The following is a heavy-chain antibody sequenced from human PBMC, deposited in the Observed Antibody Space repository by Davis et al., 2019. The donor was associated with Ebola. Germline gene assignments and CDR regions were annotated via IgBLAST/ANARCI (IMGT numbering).Heavy chain of an antibody. CDR1: GGTFSSYT. Sequence: SVKVSCKASGGTFSSYTISWVRQAPGQGLEWMGRIIPILGIANYAQKFQGRVTITADKSTSTAYMELSSLRSEDTAVYYCARDLTAAEMATSLGYWGQGTLVTVSS. CDR2: IIPILGIA. J-gene: IGHJ4*02. V-gene: IGHV1-69*04. CDR3: ARDLTAAEMATSLGY. D-gene: IGHD5-24*01.